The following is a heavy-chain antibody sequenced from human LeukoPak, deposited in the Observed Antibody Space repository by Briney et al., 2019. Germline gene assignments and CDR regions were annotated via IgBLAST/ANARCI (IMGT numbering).Heavy chain of an antibody. CDR2: ISYDGSNK. CDR1: GFTFSSYA. J-gene: IGHJ4*02. V-gene: IGHV3-30*04. CDR3: ANTRGYGYYFNY. Sequence: GGSLRLSCAASGFTFSSYAMHWVRQAPGKGLEWVAVISYDGSNKYYADSVKGRFTISRDNSKNTLYLQVNSLRAEDTAVYYCANTRGYGYYFNYWGQGTLVTVSS. D-gene: IGHD2-15*01.